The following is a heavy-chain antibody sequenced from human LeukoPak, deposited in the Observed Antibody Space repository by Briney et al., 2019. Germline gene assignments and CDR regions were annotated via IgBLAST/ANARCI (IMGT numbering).Heavy chain of an antibody. V-gene: IGHV3-53*01. CDR1: GFTVSNSY. D-gene: IGHD6-13*01. J-gene: IGHJ5*02. CDR2: IYSGGST. CDR3: ARRGIAAAGTFSP. Sequence: GGSLRLSCAASGFTVSNSYMSWVRQAPGKGLEWVSIIYSGGSTYYADSVKGRFTISRDSSKNTLYLQMNSLRAEDTAVYYCARRGIAAAGTFSPWGQGTLVTVSS.